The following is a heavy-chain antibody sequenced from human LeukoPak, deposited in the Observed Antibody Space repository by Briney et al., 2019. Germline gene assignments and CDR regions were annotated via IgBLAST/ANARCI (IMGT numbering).Heavy chain of an antibody. CDR1: GGSISSGGYY. D-gene: IGHD6-13*01. J-gene: IGHJ4*02. CDR2: IYYSGST. CDR3: ARDATIAAAGPGYFDY. Sequence: SQTLSLTCTVSGGSISSGGYYWSWIRQHPGKGLEWIGYIYYSGSTYYNPSLKSRVTILVDTSKNQFSLKLSSVTAADTAVYYCARDATIAAAGPGYFDYWGQGTLVTVSS. V-gene: IGHV4-31*03.